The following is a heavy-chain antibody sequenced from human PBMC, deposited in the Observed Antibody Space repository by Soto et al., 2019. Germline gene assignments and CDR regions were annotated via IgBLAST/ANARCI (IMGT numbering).Heavy chain of an antibody. J-gene: IGHJ4*02. V-gene: IGHV3-7*03. CDR1: GFTFSSYE. D-gene: IGHD4-4*01. CDR3: ARAPYSNAWYRFDL. CDR2: IKHDGSVQ. Sequence: PGGSLRLSCAASGFTFSSYEMNWVRQAPGKGLEWVADIKHDGSVQYYVDSVKGRFTISRDNAKKLPYLQMNGLRAEDTALYYCARAPYSNAWYRFDLWGQGTLVTVSS.